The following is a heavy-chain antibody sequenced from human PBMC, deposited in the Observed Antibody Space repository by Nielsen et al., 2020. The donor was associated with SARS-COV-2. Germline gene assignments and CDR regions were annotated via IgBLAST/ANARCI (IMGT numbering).Heavy chain of an antibody. CDR3: ARTSGYSSSWYDY. V-gene: IGHV3-30-3*01. J-gene: IGHJ4*02. CDR1: GFTFSSYA. D-gene: IGHD6-13*01. Sequence: GESLKISCAASGFTFSSYAMHWVRQAPGKGLEWVAVISYDGSNKYYADSVKGRFTISRDNAKNSLYLQMNSLRAEDTAVYYCARTSGYSSSWYDYWGQGTLVTVSS. CDR2: ISYDGSNK.